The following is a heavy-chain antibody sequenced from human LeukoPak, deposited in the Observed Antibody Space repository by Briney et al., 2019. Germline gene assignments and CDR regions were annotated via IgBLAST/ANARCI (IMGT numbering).Heavy chain of an antibody. Sequence: PGGSLRLSCAASGFSFSDNYMSWVRQAPGKGLEWISYISGNSGYTKYADSVKGRFTISRDNSKNTLYLQMNSLRAEDAAVYYCAKVAATLFGFFDYWGQGTLVTVSS. CDR1: GFSFSDNY. J-gene: IGHJ4*02. V-gene: IGHV3/OR16-9*01. CDR3: AKVAATLFGFFDY. CDR2: ISGNSGYT. D-gene: IGHD3-10*02.